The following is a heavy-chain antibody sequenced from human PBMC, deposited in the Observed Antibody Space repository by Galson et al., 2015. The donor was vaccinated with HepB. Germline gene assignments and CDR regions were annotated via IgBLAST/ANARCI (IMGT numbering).Heavy chain of an antibody. CDR1: GGSISSDFNP. CDR2: IYHSGST. D-gene: IGHD3-22*01. J-gene: IGHJ5*02. V-gene: IGHV4-30-2*06. CDR3: ARVRGDDSSGYGGYNWFDP. Sequence: TLSLTCTVSGGSISSDFNPWSWVRQSPGKGLEWLGYIYHSGSTHYNPSLKTRLSISVDRSKNQFPLSLYSVTAADTAVYYCARVRGDDSSGYGGYNWFDPWGQGTLVTVSS.